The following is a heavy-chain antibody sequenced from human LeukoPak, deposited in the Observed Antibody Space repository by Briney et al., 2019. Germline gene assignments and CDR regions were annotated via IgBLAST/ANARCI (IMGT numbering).Heavy chain of an antibody. CDR2: IYYSGST. CDR3: ARVWQLWDNPYYMDV. J-gene: IGHJ6*03. D-gene: IGHD5-18*01. CDR1: GGSISSYY. V-gene: IGHV4-59*01. Sequence: SETLSLTCPVSGGSISSYYWSWIRQPPGKGREWIGYIYYSGSTNYNPSLKSRVTISVDTSKNQFSLKLSSVTAADTAVYYGARVWQLWDNPYYMDVWGKGTTVTVSS.